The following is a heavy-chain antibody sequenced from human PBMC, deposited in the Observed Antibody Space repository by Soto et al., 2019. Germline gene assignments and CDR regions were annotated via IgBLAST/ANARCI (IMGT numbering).Heavy chain of an antibody. CDR3: ARSSTYYDFWRADYYYYMDV. Sequence: QVQLQESGPGLVKPSQTLSLTCTVSGGSISSGGYYWSWIRQHPGKGLEWIGYIYYSGSNYYNPSLKSRVTISVDTSKNQFSLKLSSVTAADTAVYYCARSSTYYDFWRADYYYYMDVWGKGTTVTVSS. D-gene: IGHD3-3*01. CDR1: GGSISSGGYY. CDR2: IYYSGSN. V-gene: IGHV4-31*03. J-gene: IGHJ6*03.